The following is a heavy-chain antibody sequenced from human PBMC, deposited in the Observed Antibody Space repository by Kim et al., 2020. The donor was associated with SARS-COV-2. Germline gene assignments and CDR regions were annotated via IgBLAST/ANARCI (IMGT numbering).Heavy chain of an antibody. CDR3: ARVAGGRRGMKFGVEV. V-gene: IGHV4-59*01. CDR2: IWYDGST. D-gene: IGHD3-10*01. Sequence: SETLSLTCNVSGGSMNDYYWTWIRQPPKKGLEWIGYIWYDGSTNYNPSLRSRVTMSLDTSENQVSLRLSSVTAADTAKYFCARVAGGRRGMKFGVEVWG. J-gene: IGHJ6*02. CDR1: GGSMNDYY.